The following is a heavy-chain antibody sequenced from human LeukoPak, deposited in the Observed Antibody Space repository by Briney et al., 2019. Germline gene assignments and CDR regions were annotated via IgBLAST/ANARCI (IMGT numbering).Heavy chain of an antibody. CDR3: ARDRSISAAGDTY. CDR1: GFTFSDYW. D-gene: IGHD6-13*01. Sequence: PGGSLRLSCAASGFTFSDYWMHWVCQAPGKGLVWVSRVNRDGSSTSYADSVKGRFTISRDNAQNTLSLQMNSLRAEDTAVYYCARDRSISAAGDTYWGQGTLVTVSS. V-gene: IGHV3-74*01. CDR2: VNRDGSST. J-gene: IGHJ4*02.